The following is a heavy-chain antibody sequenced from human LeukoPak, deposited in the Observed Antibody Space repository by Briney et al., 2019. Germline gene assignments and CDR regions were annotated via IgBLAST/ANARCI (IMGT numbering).Heavy chain of an antibody. Sequence: ASVKVSCKASGYTFTSYYMHWVRQAPGQGLEWMGIINPSGGSTSYAQKFQGRVTMTRDTSTSTVYMELSSLRSEDTAVYYCARVGSSRVAGGRYYFDYWGQGTLVTVSS. J-gene: IGHJ4*02. D-gene: IGHD6-19*01. CDR2: INPSGGST. CDR1: GYTFTSYY. CDR3: ARVGSSRVAGGRYYFDY. V-gene: IGHV1-46*01.